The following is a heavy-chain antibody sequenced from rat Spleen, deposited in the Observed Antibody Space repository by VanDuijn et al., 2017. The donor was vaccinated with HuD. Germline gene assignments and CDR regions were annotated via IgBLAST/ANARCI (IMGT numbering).Heavy chain of an antibody. CDR2: ISTEGTNT. J-gene: IGHJ1*01. Sequence: EVQLVESGGGLVQPGKSLKLSCAASGFTFSDYDMAWVRQAPTRGLEWIASISTEGTNTYYRDSVKGRFTISRDNAKSTLYLQMDSLRSEDTATYYCTTDLTGSWYFDFWGPGTMVTVSS. V-gene: IGHV5-20*01. D-gene: IGHD5-1*01. CDR1: GFTFSDYD. CDR3: TTDLTGSWYFDF.